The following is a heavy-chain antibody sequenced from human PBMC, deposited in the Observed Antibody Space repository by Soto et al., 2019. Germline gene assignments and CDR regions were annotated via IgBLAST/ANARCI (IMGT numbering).Heavy chain of an antibody. CDR1: GGSISDDYY. CDR2: IYHAGNT. V-gene: IGHV4-30-4*01. D-gene: IGHD2-2*01. Sequence: SETLSLTCTVSGGSISDDYYWCWIRQTPGKGLEWIGYIYHAGNTYYNPSLRSRASISVEKSKSQFYLKLISVTAADTAVYFCARDEYQLLSSVSWFDSWGQGTLVTVSS. CDR3: ARDEYQLLSSVSWFDS. J-gene: IGHJ5*01.